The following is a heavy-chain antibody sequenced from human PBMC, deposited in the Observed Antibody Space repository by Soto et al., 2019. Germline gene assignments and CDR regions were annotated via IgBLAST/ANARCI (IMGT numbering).Heavy chain of an antibody. CDR2: IYPGDSDT. CDR3: ARNFAPEFFDS. J-gene: IGHJ4*02. CDR1: GYTFSTYW. Sequence: GESLKISRKGSGYTFSTYWIAWVRQMPGKGLEWMGIIYPGDSDTKYSPAFQGQVTISAAKSINTADLQWTSLEASDTAMYYCARNFAPEFFDSWGQGTRVTVSS. V-gene: IGHV5-51*01.